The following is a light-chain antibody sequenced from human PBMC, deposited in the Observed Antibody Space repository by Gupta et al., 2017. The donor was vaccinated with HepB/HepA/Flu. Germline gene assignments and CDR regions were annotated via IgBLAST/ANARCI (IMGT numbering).Light chain of an antibody. CDR3: SSYTSSSTLVV. CDR2: DVS. CDR1: SSDVGGYNY. J-gene: IGLJ2*01. V-gene: IGLV2-14*03. Sequence: QSALTQPASVSGSPGQSITISSTGHSSDVGGYNYVSWYQQHPGKAPKLMIYDVSNRPSGVSNRFSGSKSGNTASLTISGLQAEDEADYYCSSYTSSSTLVVFGGGTKLTVL.